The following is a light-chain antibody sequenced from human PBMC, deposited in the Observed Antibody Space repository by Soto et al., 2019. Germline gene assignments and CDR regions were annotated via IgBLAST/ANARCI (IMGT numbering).Light chain of an antibody. CDR2: DVN. Sequence: QSALTQPPSVSGSPGQSVTLSCSGTSNDVTSYYRVSRYQQTPGTPPKLMIYDVNNRPSGVPDRFSGSRSGNTASLTISGLQAEDEGDYYCSIYTSSSTYGFGTGTKVTVL. CDR1: SNDVTSYYR. J-gene: IGLJ1*01. CDR3: SIYTSSSTYG. V-gene: IGLV2-18*01.